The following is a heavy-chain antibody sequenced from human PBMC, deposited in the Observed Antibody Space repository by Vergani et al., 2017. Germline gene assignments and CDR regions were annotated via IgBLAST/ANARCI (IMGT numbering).Heavy chain of an antibody. V-gene: IGHV4-31*03. J-gene: IGHJ4*02. Sequence: QVQLQESGPGLVKPSQTLSLTCTVSGGSISSGGYYWSWIRQHPGKGLEWIGYIYYSGSTYYNPSLKRRVTISVDTSKNQFSLKLSSVTAADTAVYYCARREAVAGSTPFDYWGQGTLVTVSS. D-gene: IGHD6-19*01. CDR2: IYYSGST. CDR3: ARREAVAGSTPFDY. CDR1: GGSISSGGYY.